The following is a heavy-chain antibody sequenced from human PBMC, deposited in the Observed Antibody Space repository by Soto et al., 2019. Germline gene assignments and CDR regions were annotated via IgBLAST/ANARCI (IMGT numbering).Heavy chain of an antibody. Sequence: GGSLRLSCAASGFTFSYYYMSWIRQSPGKGLEWVSYISSSGSTIYYADSVKGRFTISRDNAKNSLYLQMNSLRAEDTAVYYCARRRLGGRWIQLWLRGDWFDPWGQGTLVTVSS. CDR3: ARRRLGGRWIQLWLRGDWFDP. V-gene: IGHV3-11*01. J-gene: IGHJ5*02. D-gene: IGHD5-18*01. CDR2: ISSSGSTI. CDR1: GFTFSYYY.